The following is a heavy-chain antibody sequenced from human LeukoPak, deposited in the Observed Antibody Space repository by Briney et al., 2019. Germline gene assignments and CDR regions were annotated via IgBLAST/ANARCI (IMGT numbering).Heavy chain of an antibody. CDR3: ARALSLMDHDP. Sequence: SETLSLTCAVYGGSFSGYYLSWIRQPPGKGLEWIGEINHSGSTNYNPSLKSRVTISVDTSKNQFSPKLSSVTAADTAVYYCARALSLMDHDPWGQGTLVTVYS. CDR2: INHSGST. V-gene: IGHV4-34*01. J-gene: IGHJ5*02. D-gene: IGHD2-2*03. CDR1: GGSFSGYY.